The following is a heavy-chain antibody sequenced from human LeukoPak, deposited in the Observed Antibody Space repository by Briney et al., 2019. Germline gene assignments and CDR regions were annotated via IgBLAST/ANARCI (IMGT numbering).Heavy chain of an antibody. Sequence: SETLSLTCTVSGGSIRNYYWTWIRQPPGKGLEWIGYIYYSGSTSYNPSLKSRVTISGDTSKNQFSLKLTSVTAADTAVYYCARGSRSSDYWGQGTLVTVSS. J-gene: IGHJ4*02. CDR2: IYYSGST. CDR3: ARGSRSSDY. CDR1: GGSIRNYY. V-gene: IGHV4-59*01.